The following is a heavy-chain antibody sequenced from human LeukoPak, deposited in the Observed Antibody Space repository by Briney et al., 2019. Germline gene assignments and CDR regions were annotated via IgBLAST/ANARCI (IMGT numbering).Heavy chain of an antibody. CDR1: GFTFSSYA. D-gene: IGHD2-8*01. Sequence: GGSLRLSCAASGFTFSSYAMSWVRQAPGKGLEWVSAISGSGGSTYYADSVKGRFTISRDNSKNTLYLQMNSLRAEDTAVYYCAKGGYCTNGVCYELDYWGQGTLATVSS. V-gene: IGHV3-23*01. CDR3: AKGGYCTNGVCYELDY. J-gene: IGHJ4*02. CDR2: ISGSGGST.